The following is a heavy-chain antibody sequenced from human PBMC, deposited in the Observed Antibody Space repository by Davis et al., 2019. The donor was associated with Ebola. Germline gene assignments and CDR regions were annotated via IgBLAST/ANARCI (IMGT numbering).Heavy chain of an antibody. J-gene: IGHJ4*02. CDR2: IKSKSAGVTT. D-gene: IGHD6-6*01. CDR3: TTDRGIAVRPLFDC. Sequence: PGGSLRLSCTASAFTLGDAWMGCVRHAPGKGLEWVARIKSKSAGVTTDHAPPVRGRFIISRDESRNTLYLQMTSLGTEDTAVYFCTTDRGIAVRPLFDCWGQGTLVTVSS. V-gene: IGHV3-15*01. CDR1: AFTLGDAW.